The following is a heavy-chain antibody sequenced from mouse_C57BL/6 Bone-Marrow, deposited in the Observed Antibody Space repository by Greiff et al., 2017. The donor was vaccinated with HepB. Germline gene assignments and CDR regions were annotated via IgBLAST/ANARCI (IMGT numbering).Heavy chain of an antibody. D-gene: IGHD1-1*01. CDR1: DSEVFPIAY. J-gene: IGHJ4*01. V-gene: IGHV15-2*01. Sequence: QVQLQQSGSELRSPGSSVKLSCKDFDSEVFPIAYMSWVRQKPGHGFEWIGGILPSIGRTIYGEKFEDKATLDADTLSNTAYLELNSLTSEDSAIYYCARGHYYGSSSYAMDDWGQGTSVTVSS. CDR3: ARGHYYGSSSYAMDD. CDR2: ILPSIGRT.